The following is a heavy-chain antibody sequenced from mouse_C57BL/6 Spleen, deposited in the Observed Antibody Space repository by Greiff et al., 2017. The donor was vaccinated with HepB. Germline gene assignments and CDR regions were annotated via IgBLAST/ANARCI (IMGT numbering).Heavy chain of an antibody. CDR2: INPSTGGT. CDR1: GYSFTGYY. J-gene: IGHJ3*01. CDR3: ARAGDYDYDGLDWFAY. V-gene: IGHV1-42*01. D-gene: IGHD2-4*01. Sequence: EVQLQQSGPELVKPGASVKISRKASGYSFTGYYMNWVKQSPEKSLEWIGEINPSTGGTTYNQKFKAKATLTVDKSSSTAYMQLKSLTSEDSAVYYCARAGDYDYDGLDWFAYWGQGTLVTVSA.